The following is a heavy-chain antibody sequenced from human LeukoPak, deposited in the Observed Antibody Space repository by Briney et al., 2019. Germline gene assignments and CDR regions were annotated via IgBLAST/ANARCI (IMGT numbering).Heavy chain of an antibody. D-gene: IGHD3-22*01. CDR1: GGSFSGYY. J-gene: IGHJ3*02. CDR3: AREEYYYDSSGYYYDAFDI. V-gene: IGHV4-34*01. CDR2: INHSGST. Sequence: PSEILSLTCAVYGGSFSGYYWSWIRQPPGKGLEWIGEINHSGSTNYNPSLKSRVTISVDTSKNQFSLKLSSVTAADTAVYYCAREEYYYDSSGYYYDAFDIWGQGTMVTVSS.